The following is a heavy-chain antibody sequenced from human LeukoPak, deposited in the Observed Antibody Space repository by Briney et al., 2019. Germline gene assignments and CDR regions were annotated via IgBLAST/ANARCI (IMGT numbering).Heavy chain of an antibody. D-gene: IGHD2-21*02. J-gene: IGHJ3*02. CDR3: ARDCGGDCYSAFDI. CDR1: GGSISTYY. V-gene: IGHV4-59*12. Sequence: SETLSLTCTVSGGSISTYYWSWIRQPPGKGLEWIGHIYYTGSTSYNPSLKSRVTISVDTSKNQFSLKLSSVTAADTAVYYCARDCGGDCYSAFDIWGQGTMVTVSS. CDR2: IYYTGST.